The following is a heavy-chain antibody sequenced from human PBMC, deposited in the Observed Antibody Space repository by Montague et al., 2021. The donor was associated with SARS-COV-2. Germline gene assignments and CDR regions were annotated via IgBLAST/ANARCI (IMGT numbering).Heavy chain of an antibody. J-gene: IGHJ4*02. CDR3: ARGLGGGSGSHFDY. CDR2: IYYDGST. Sequence: SETLSLTCTVSGGSIRSYYWSWIRQTPGKGLEWIGYIYYDGSTNYNPSLKSRVTMSVDSSKNQFSLRLSSVTAADTAVYYCARGLGGGSGSHFDYWGQGTLVTVSS. CDR1: GGSIRSYY. V-gene: IGHV4-59*01. D-gene: IGHD2-15*01.